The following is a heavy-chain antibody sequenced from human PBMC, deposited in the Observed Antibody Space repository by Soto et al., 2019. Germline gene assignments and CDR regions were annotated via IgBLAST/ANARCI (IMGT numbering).Heavy chain of an antibody. CDR2: IYPGDSDT. CDR3: AREVAPPQYSSSWDPWFDP. Sequence: EVQLVQSGAEVKKPGESLKISCKGSGYSFTSYWIGWVRQMPGKGLEWMGIIYPGDSDTRYSPSFQGQVTISADKSISTAYLQWSSLKASDTAMYYCAREVAPPQYSSSWDPWFDPWGQGTLVTVSS. CDR1: GYSFTSYW. V-gene: IGHV5-51*03. J-gene: IGHJ5*02. D-gene: IGHD6-13*01.